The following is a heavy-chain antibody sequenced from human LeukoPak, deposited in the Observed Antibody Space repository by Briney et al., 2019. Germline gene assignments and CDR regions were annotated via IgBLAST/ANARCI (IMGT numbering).Heavy chain of an antibody. Sequence: SETLSLTCTVSGGSISSSSYYWGWIRQPPGKGLEWIGSIYYSGSTYYNPSLKSRVTITVDTSKNQFSLKLSSVTAADTAVYYCAREVIRGYSYGYGYWGQGTLVTVSS. CDR2: IYYSGST. CDR3: AREVIRGYSYGYGY. D-gene: IGHD5-18*01. CDR1: GGSISSSSYY. V-gene: IGHV4-39*02. J-gene: IGHJ4*02.